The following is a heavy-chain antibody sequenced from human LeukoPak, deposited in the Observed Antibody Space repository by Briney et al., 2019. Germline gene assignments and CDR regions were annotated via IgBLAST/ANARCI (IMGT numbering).Heavy chain of an antibody. J-gene: IGHJ4*02. D-gene: IGHD2-21*02. CDR1: GFTFGDYA. CDR3: TRAYPTYCGGDCYSAFDY. CDR2: IRSKAYGGTT. V-gene: IGHV3-49*04. Sequence: GGSLRLSCTASGFTFGDYAMSRVRQAPGKGLEWVGFIRSKAYGGTTEYAASVKGRFTISRDDSKSIAYLQMNSLKTEDTAVYYCTRAYPTYCGGDCYSAFDYWGQGTLVTVSS.